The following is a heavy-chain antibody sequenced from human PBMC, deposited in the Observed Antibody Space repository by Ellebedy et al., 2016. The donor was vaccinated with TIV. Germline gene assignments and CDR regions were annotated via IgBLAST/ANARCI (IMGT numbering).Heavy chain of an antibody. CDR1: GDSITDSF. D-gene: IGHD2/OR15-2a*01. CDR3: TRDVLDNTSKYSYYMDV. J-gene: IGHJ6*03. CDR2: LYPSGST. Sequence: SETLSLTXTVSGDSITDSFWSWIRQPAGGSLEWIGRLYPSGSTNSNPSLKSRVTISRDTSKNQFSLSLGSVTAADTAVYYCTRDVLDNTSKYSYYMDVWGNGTTVTVSS. V-gene: IGHV4-4*07.